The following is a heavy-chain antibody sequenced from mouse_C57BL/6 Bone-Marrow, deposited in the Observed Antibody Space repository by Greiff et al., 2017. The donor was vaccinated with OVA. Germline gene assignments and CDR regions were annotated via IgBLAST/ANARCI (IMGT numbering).Heavy chain of an antibody. V-gene: IGHV3-6*01. Sequence: EVKLQESGPGLVKPSQSLSLTCSVTGYSITSGYYWNWIRQFPGNKLEWMGYISYDGSNNYNPSLKNRISITRDTSENQFFLKLNSVTTEDTATYYCADSAWFAYWGQGTLVTVSA. CDR1: GYSITSGYY. CDR2: ISYDGSN. CDR3: ADSAWFAY. J-gene: IGHJ3*01.